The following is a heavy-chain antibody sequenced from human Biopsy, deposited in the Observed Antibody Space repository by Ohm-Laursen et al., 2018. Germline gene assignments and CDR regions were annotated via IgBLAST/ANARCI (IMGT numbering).Heavy chain of an antibody. D-gene: IGHD3-22*01. CDR3: ARDYDTSGYYYVS. J-gene: IGHJ5*02. Sequence: TLSLTCTVSGGSISNNNYYWGWIRQPPGKGLEWIGSIFYRGSTHYKPSPKRRVNISVDTSKNQSSLKLNSVTAADTAVYYCARDYDTSGYYYVSWGQGTLVTVSS. CDR1: GGSISNNNYY. V-gene: IGHV4-39*01. CDR2: IFYRGST.